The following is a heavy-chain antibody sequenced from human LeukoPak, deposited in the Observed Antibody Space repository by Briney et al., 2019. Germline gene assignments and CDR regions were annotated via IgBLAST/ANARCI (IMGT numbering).Heavy chain of an antibody. CDR1: GYTFTSYY. CDR2: IIPIFGIA. D-gene: IGHD2-15*01. J-gene: IGHJ1*01. CDR3: ARVYCSGGSCYRGYFQH. Sequence: SVKVPCKASGYTFTSYYMHWVRQAPGQGLEWMGRIIPIFGIANYAQKFQGRVTITADKSTSTAYMELSSLRSEDTAVYYCARVYCSGGSCYRGYFQHWGQGTLVTVSS. V-gene: IGHV1-69*02.